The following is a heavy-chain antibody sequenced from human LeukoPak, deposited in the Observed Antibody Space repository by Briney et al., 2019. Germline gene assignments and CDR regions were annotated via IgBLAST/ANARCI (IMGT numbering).Heavy chain of an antibody. J-gene: IGHJ4*02. CDR2: IKQDGSER. D-gene: IGHD6-13*01. Sequence: GSLRLSCAASGFTFSNYWMSWVRQAPGKGLEWVASIKQDGSERYYVDSVKGRFTISRDSAKNSLYLQMNSLRAEDTAVFYCARVQYSSSWFVDYWGQGTLVTVSS. CDR3: ARVQYSSSWFVDY. V-gene: IGHV3-7*01. CDR1: GFTFSNYW.